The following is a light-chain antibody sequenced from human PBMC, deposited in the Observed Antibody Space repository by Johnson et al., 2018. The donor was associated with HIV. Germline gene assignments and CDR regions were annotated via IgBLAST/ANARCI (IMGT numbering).Light chain of an antibody. J-gene: IGLJ1*01. Sequence: QSVLTQPPSVSAAPGQKVTISCSGSSSNIGNNYVSWYQQLPGTAPKLLIYDNNKRPSGIPDRFSGSKSGTSATLGITGLQTGDEADYYCGTWDSSLTTSYVYGTWTKVIVL. V-gene: IGLV1-51*01. CDR2: DNN. CDR1: SSNIGNNY. CDR3: GTWDSSLTTSYV.